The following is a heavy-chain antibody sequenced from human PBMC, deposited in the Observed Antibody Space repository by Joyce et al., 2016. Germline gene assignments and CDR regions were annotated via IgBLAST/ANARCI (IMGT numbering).Heavy chain of an antibody. Sequence: QVQLVQSGAEVKKPGSSVKVSCKASGGTFSSYAISWVRQAPGQGLEWLGGIIPFLPTTNYAQRFQGRVTITADTSTSTAYMELSSLRSEDTVVYYCARTRGYSGYDSYYFDYWGQGTLVTVSS. D-gene: IGHD5-12*01. CDR3: ARTRGYSGYDSYYFDY. V-gene: IGHV1-69*06. CDR2: IIPFLPTT. J-gene: IGHJ4*02. CDR1: GGTFSSYA.